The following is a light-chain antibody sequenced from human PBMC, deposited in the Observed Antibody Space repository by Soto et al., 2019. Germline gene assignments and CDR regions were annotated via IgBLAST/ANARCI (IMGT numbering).Light chain of an antibody. CDR1: SSDVGGYNY. V-gene: IGLV2-14*01. CDR2: DVS. J-gene: IGLJ2*01. Sequence: QSALTQPASVSGSPGQSITISCTGTSSDVGGYNYVSWYQQHPGKAPKLMISDVSNRPSGVSSRFSGSKSGNTASLTISGLQAEDEADYYCSSYTCGTTRVVFGGGTKLTVL. CDR3: SSYTCGTTRVV.